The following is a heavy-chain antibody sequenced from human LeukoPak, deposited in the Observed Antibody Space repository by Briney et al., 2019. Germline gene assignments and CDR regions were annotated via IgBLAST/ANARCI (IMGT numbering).Heavy chain of an antibody. V-gene: IGHV3-21*01. CDR1: GFTFSSYS. CDR2: ISRSSSYR. CDR3: ARDYCSGVSCYYFDY. Sequence: GGSLRLSCAASGFTFSSYSMNWVRQAPGKGLECVSSISRSSSYRYYADSVKGRFTISRDNAKNSLYLQMNSLRAEDTAVYYCARDYCSGVSCYYFDYWGQGTLVTVSS. J-gene: IGHJ4*02. D-gene: IGHD2-15*01.